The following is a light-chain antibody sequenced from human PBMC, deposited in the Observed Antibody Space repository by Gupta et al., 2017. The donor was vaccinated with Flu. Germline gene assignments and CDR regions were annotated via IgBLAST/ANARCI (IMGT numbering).Light chain of an antibody. CDR3: QQYGSSPET. CDR1: QSVSTKY. CDR2: GAS. V-gene: IGKV3-20*01. Sequence: GTLSFAPGERATLSCRAKQSVSTKYLAWYQQKPGQTPRLLIYGASSRATGVPDRFSGSGSGTDFTLTISRLEPKDFAVYYCQQYGSSPETFGQGTKVEIK. J-gene: IGKJ2*01.